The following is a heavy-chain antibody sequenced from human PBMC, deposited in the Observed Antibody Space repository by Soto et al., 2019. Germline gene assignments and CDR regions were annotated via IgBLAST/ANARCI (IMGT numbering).Heavy chain of an antibody. V-gene: IGHV1-46*01. CDR3: ARDEGFCSGGSCTGWFDP. CDR1: GYTFSNYF. CDR2: INPKGGAT. D-gene: IGHD2-15*01. Sequence: GASVKVSCKASGYTFSNYFINWVRQAPGQGLEWVGVINPKGGATTYAQKFQGRVNMTSDTSTNTIYMTLRSLTSEDTAFYYCARDEGFCSGGSCTGWFDPWGQGTLVT. J-gene: IGHJ5*02.